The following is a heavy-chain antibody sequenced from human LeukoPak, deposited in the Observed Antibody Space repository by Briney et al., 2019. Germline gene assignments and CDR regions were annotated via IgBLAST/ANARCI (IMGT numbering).Heavy chain of an antibody. D-gene: IGHD2-8*01. V-gene: IGHV3-30*02. CDR2: AGNDGRIK. Sequence: GGSLRLSCAASGFTFTTRGMHWVRQAPGKGPQWVAFAGNDGRIKYNENSVKGRFTISRDNSKNTLYLQMNSLRPEDTAVYYCATTEGVTDKWLDPWGQGTQVTVSS. CDR3: ATTEGVTDKWLDP. J-gene: IGHJ5*02. CDR1: GFTFTTRG.